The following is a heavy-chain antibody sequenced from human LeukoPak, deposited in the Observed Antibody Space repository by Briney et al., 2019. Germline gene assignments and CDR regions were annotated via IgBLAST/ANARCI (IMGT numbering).Heavy chain of an antibody. V-gene: IGHV3-53*01. CDR1: GFTVSSTY. CDR3: AGRHCSGGGCYFAGADPFDY. Sequence: GGSLRLSCAASGFTVSSTYMSWVRQAPGKGLEWVSVIYSGGNIYYIESVKGRFTISRDTSKNALYLQMNSLRAEDTAVYFCAGRHCSGGGCYFAGADPFDYWGQGTLVTVSS. J-gene: IGHJ4*02. D-gene: IGHD2-15*01. CDR2: IYSGGNI.